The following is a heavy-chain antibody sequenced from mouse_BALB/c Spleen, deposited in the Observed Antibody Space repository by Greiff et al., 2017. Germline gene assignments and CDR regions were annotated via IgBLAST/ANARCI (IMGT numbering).Heavy chain of an antibody. J-gene: IGHJ4*01. CDR3: ARTLLGAMDY. Sequence: QVQLKQSGAELAKPGASVKMSCKASGYTFTSYWMHWVKQRPGQGLEWIGYINPSTGYTEYNQKFKDKATLTADKSSSTAYMQLSSLTSEDSAVYYCARTLLGAMDYWGQGTSVTVSS. D-gene: IGHD3-3*01. CDR1: GYTFTSYW. V-gene: IGHV1-7*01. CDR2: INPSTGYT.